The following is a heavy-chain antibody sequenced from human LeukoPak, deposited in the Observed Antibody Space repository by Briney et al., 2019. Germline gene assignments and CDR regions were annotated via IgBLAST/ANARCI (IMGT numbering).Heavy chain of an antibody. CDR2: IYYSGST. D-gene: IGHD2-2*01. Sequence: SETLSLTCTVSGGSISSYYWSWIRQPPGKGLEWIGYIYYSGSTNYNPSLKSRVTISVDTSKNQFSLKLSSVTAADTAVYYCARSESEYCSSTSCYNWFDPWGQGTLVTVSS. CDR1: GGSISSYY. CDR3: ARSESEYCSSTSCYNWFDP. V-gene: IGHV4-59*08. J-gene: IGHJ5*02.